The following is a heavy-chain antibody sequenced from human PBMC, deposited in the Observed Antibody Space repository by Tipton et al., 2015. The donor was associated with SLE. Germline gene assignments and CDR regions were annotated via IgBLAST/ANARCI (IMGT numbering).Heavy chain of an antibody. D-gene: IGHD3-16*01. J-gene: IGHJ4*02. CDR3: AKEALGYFDH. Sequence: RSLRLSCVASGFTFDDYVIHWVRRAPGKGLESVSSITWNSAYIGYADSVKGRFTISRDNAKNSVFLQMNSLRPEDTAFYYCAKEALGYFDHWGQGTLVTVSS. CDR2: ITWNSAYI. V-gene: IGHV3-9*01. CDR1: GFTFDDYV.